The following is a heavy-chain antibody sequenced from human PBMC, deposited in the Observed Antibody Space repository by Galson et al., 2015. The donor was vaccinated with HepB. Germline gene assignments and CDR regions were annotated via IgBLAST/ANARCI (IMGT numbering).Heavy chain of an antibody. CDR3: ARDRGTWDAFDI. D-gene: IGHD3-10*01. J-gene: IGHJ3*02. Sequence: SLRLSCAASGFTFSTYSMNWVRQAPGEGLEWVSFIRITSSTIYYADSVRGRFTISRDNAKKSLYLQMNSLRVEDTAVYYCARDRGTWDAFDIWGQGTMATVSS. CDR2: IRITSSTI. CDR1: GFTFSTYS. V-gene: IGHV3-48*01.